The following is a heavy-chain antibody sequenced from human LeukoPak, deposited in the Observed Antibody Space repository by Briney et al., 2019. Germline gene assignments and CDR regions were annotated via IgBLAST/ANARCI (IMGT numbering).Heavy chain of an antibody. V-gene: IGHV5-51*01. Sequence: GESLKISCKSAGYRFTSHWIGWVRQMPGKGLEWRGIIYRGDSDTRYRPSFQGHVTISADKSISTAYLQWSSLKASDTAMYYCARLNGVSIFGVGYYGLDVWGQGTTVTVSS. CDR2: IYRGDSDT. CDR3: ARLNGVSIFGVGYYGLDV. D-gene: IGHD3-3*01. J-gene: IGHJ6*02. CDR1: GYRFTSHW.